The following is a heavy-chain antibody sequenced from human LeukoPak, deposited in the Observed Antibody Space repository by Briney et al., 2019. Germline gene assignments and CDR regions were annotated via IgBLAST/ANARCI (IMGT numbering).Heavy chain of an antibody. CDR2: IGSDNKP. J-gene: IGHJ4*02. CDR3: ARDRFHSNGWYWYFDY. D-gene: IGHD6-19*01. V-gene: IGHV3-23*01. CDR1: GFTFSAYA. Sequence: GGSLRLSCEASGFTFSAYAMTWVRQAPGKGLEWVSSIGSDNKPHYSESVKGRFAISRDNSKNTLYLQMNSLRAEDTAVYSCARDRFHSNGWYWYFDYWGQGTLVTVSS.